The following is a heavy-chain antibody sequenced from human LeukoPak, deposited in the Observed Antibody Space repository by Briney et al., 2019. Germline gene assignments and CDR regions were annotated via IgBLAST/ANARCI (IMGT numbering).Heavy chain of an antibody. CDR2: ISSNRGST. CDR3: ARANVDTAMVPGYGMDV. CDR1: GFTFSSYA. D-gene: IGHD5-18*01. Sequence: PGGSLRLSCAASGFTFSSYAMHWVRQAPGKGLEYVSAISSNRGSTYYANSVKGRFTISRDNSKNTLYLQMGSLRAEDMAVYYCARANVDTAMVPGYGMDVWGQGTTVTVSS. V-gene: IGHV3-64*01. J-gene: IGHJ6*02.